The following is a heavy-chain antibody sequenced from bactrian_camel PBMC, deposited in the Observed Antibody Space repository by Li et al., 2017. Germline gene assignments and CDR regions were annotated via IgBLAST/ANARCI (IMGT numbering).Heavy chain of an antibody. J-gene: IGHJ6*01. D-gene: IGHD1*01. CDR3: AAEEIPCMVGGGMAKKDDFGF. CDR2: IDSDGRT. CDR1: GYRYSTYC. Sequence: HVQLVESGGGSVQAGESLRLSCVVSGYRYSTYCMGWFRQVPGNEREPLASIDSDGRTSVADSVKGRFTISMSRDNDKITLYLQMDSLKPEDSAMYYCAAEEIPCMVGGGMAKKDDFGFWGQGTQVTVS. V-gene: IGHV3S53*01.